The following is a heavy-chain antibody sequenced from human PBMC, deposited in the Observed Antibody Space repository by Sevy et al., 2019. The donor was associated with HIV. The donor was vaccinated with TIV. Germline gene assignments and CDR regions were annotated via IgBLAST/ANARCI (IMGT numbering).Heavy chain of an antibody. D-gene: IGHD2-2*01. Sequence: SETLSLTCAVSGGSISSSNWCSWVRQPPGKGLEWIGEIYHSGSTNYNPSLKSRVTISVDKSKNQFSLKLGSVTAADTAVYYCARAGYCSSTSCYPLDYWGQGTLVTVSS. J-gene: IGHJ4*02. CDR3: ARAGYCSSTSCYPLDY. CDR2: IYHSGST. CDR1: GGSISSSNW. V-gene: IGHV4-4*02.